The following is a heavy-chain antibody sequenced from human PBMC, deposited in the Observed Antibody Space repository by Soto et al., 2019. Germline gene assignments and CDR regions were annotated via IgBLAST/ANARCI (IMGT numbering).Heavy chain of an antibody. CDR3: ARARQGYCSGGSCSNDAFDI. Sequence: ASVKVSCKASVYTFTGYYMHWVRQAPGQGLEWMGWINPNSGGTNYAQKFQGWVTMTRDTSISTAYMELSRLRSDDTAVYYCARARQGYCSGGSCSNDAFDIWGQGTMVTVSS. J-gene: IGHJ3*02. D-gene: IGHD2-15*01. CDR2: INPNSGGT. V-gene: IGHV1-2*04. CDR1: VYTFTGYY.